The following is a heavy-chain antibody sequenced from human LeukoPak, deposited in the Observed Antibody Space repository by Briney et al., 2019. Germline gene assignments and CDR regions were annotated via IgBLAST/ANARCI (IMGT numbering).Heavy chain of an antibody. CDR1: GFTFSNAW. CDR2: IKSKTDGGTT. J-gene: IGHJ4*02. Sequence: GGSLRLSCAASGFTFSNAWMSWVRQAPGKGLEWVGRIKSKTDGGTTDYAAPVKGRFTISRDDSKNTLYLQMNSLKTEDTAVYYCTTDLFYGVRKGYFDYWGQGTLVTVSS. CDR3: TTDLFYGVRKGYFDY. D-gene: IGHD3-10*01. V-gene: IGHV3-15*01.